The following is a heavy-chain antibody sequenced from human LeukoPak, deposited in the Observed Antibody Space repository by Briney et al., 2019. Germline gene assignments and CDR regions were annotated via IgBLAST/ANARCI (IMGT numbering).Heavy chain of an antibody. CDR1: GGSISSYY. V-gene: IGHV4-59*01. J-gene: IGHJ4*02. D-gene: IGHD4-17*01. CDR3: ARENLRGATVTIDY. Sequence: SETLSLTCSVSGGSISSYYWTWIRQPPGKGLEWIGFIYDRGSTYYNPSLKSRVTISVDTSKNQFSLKLSSVTAADTAVYYCARENLRGATVTIDYWGQGTLVTVSS. CDR2: IYDRGST.